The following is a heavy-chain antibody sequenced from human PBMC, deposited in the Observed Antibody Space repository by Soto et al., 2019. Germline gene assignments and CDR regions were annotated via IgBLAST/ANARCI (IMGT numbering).Heavy chain of an antibody. CDR1: GGSISSGGYY. Sequence: SETLSPTCTVSGGSISSGGYYWGWVRPHPGKGLEWIGYIYYSGSTYYNPSLKSRVTISVDTSKNQFSLKLSSVTAADTAVYYCARGSRGYSSSWYLDYWGQGTLVTVSS. J-gene: IGHJ4*02. D-gene: IGHD6-13*01. CDR2: IYYSGST. CDR3: ARGSRGYSSSWYLDY. V-gene: IGHV4-31*03.